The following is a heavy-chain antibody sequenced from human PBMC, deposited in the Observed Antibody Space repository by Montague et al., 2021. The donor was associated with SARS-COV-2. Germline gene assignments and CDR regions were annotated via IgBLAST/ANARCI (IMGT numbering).Heavy chain of an antibody. CDR1: GFTFSSYA. CDR2: ISYDGTNE. D-gene: IGHD6-13*01. Sequence: SLRLSCAASGFTFSSYAMHWVRQAPGQGLEWVAVISYDGTNEYYADSVKGRFTISRDNSKNTLYLQMNSLRAEDTAVYYCAREGITAAGKDFDYWGQGTLVTVSS. CDR3: AREGITAAGKDFDY. V-gene: IGHV3-30*04. J-gene: IGHJ4*02.